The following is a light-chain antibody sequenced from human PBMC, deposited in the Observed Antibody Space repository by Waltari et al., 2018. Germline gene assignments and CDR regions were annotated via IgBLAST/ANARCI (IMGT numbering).Light chain of an antibody. V-gene: IGKV3-15*01. Sequence: VLLTQSPASLSVSPGDTVILSCRASQSVRTNLVWYQQKAGQAPRTLLYGASTRAGGVPSRFSGSGSETDFTLIISSLQSEDAAVYFCQQYYVWPPITFGGGTKLEI. CDR3: QQYYVWPPIT. CDR2: GAS. J-gene: IGKJ4*01. CDR1: QSVRTN.